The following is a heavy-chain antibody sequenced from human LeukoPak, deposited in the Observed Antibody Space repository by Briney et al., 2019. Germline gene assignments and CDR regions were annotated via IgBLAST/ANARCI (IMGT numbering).Heavy chain of an antibody. J-gene: IGHJ4*02. CDR2: STSKSTTI. CDR3: ARERGYCAGDSCYGFDY. D-gene: IGHD2-15*01. V-gene: IGHV3-48*01. CDR1: GFTFSIDS. Sequence: PGGSLRLFCAASGFTFSIDSIEWVRQAPRKWLEWVSNSTSKSTTIYYADSVKGRFTISRDNAKNSLYLQMNSMRAEDTAVYYCARERGYCAGDSCYGFDYWGQGILVTVSS.